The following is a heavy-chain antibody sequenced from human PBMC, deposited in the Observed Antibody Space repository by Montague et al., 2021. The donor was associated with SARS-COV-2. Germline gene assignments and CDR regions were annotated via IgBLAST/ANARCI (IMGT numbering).Heavy chain of an antibody. Sequence: SETLSLTCAVYGGSFSGNYWSWIRQPPGKGLEWIGEINHSGSTNYNPSLKSRVTMSVDTSKNQFSLKLSSVTAADTAVYYCARGLPVTTLFYYFGMDVWGQGTTVTVSS. CDR1: GGSFSGNY. J-gene: IGHJ6*02. V-gene: IGHV4-34*01. D-gene: IGHD2-2*01. CDR2: INHSGST. CDR3: ARGLPVTTLFYYFGMDV.